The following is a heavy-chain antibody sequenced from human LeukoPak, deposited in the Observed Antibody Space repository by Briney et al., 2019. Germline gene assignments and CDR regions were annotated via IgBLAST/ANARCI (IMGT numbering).Heavy chain of an antibody. D-gene: IGHD6-6*01. J-gene: IGHJ6*03. CDR1: GGSISSYY. Sequence: PSETLSLTCTVSGGSISSYYWSWIRQPPGKGLEWIGYIYYSGSTNYNPSLKSRVTISVDTSKNQFSLKLSSVTAADTAVYYCARVGRIAARLDYYYMDVWGKGTTVTVSS. CDR2: IYYSGST. CDR3: ARVGRIAARLDYYYMDV. V-gene: IGHV4-59*01.